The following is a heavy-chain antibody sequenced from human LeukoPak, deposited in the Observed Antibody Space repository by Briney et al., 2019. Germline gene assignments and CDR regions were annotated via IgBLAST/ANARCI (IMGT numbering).Heavy chain of an antibody. CDR3: ARMNGDYGFRNYFYYGLDV. CDR1: GASISGYY. D-gene: IGHD4-17*01. V-gene: IGHV4-59*08. Sequence: SETLSLTCTVSGASISGYYWNWIRQPPGKGLEWIGYMYYSGSTNYNPSFKSRVTMSGDTSKNELSLKLSSVTAAATAVYYCARMNGDYGFRNYFYYGLDVWGQGTTVTVSS. CDR2: MYYSGST. J-gene: IGHJ6*02.